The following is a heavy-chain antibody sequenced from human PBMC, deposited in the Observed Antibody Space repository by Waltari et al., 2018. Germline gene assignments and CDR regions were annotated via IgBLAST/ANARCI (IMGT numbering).Heavy chain of an antibody. CDR3: ARHEPRWYFDL. Sequence: QVQLQESGPGLVKPSETLSLTYTVSGGSISSHYWSWIRQPPGKGLEWIGYIYYSGSTNYNPSLKSRVTISVDTSKNQFSLKLSSVTAADTAVYYCARHEPRWYFDLWGRGTLVTVSS. J-gene: IGHJ2*01. CDR1: GGSISSHY. CDR2: IYYSGST. V-gene: IGHV4-59*11.